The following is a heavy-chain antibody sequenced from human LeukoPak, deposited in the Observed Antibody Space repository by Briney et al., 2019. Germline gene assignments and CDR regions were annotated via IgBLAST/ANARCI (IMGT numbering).Heavy chain of an antibody. Sequence: GGSLRLSCAACGFSFSSYWMSWVRQAPGKGLEWVANIKPDGSDKYYVDSVKGRSTTSRDNAKNSLYLQMNSLRAEDTAVYYCSRLGDSSGYYDFWGQGALVTVSS. CDR3: SRLGDSSGYYDF. CDR2: IKPDGSDK. D-gene: IGHD3-22*01. V-gene: IGHV3-7*01. CDR1: GFSFSSYW. J-gene: IGHJ4*02.